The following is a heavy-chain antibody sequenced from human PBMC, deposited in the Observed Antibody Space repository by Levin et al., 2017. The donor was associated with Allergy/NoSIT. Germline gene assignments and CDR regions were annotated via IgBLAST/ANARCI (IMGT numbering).Heavy chain of an antibody. CDR1: EFTFSAYA. CDR2: ISDGGGRT. Sequence: GGSLRLSCAASEFTFSAYAMSWVRQAPGKGLEWVSGISDGGGRTLYADSVKGRFTISRDNFKNILYLQMNSLRVEDTAVYYCAKRPLSGWAYWGQGTLVTVSS. D-gene: IGHD3-22*01. V-gene: IGHV3-23*01. J-gene: IGHJ4*02. CDR3: AKRPLSGWAY.